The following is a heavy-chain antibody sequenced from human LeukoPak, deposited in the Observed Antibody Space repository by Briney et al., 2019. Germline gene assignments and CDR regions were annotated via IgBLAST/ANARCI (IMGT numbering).Heavy chain of an antibody. CDR2: IGPDGGTT. D-gene: IGHD6-13*01. V-gene: IGHV3-64*01. J-gene: IGHJ4*02. Sequence: PGGSLRLSCAASGFTFYTYAMHWVRQAPGKGLEYVSGIGPDGGTTYYANSVKGRFTISRDNSKNMLYLQMASLTADDMAVYYCARGAQLTDYWGQGNLVTVSS. CDR1: GFTFYTYA. CDR3: ARGAQLTDY.